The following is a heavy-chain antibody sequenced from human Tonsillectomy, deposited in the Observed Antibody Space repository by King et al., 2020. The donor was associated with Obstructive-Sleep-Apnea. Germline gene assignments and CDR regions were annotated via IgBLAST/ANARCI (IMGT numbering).Heavy chain of an antibody. J-gene: IGHJ4*02. CDR2: ISYSSSYI. Sequence: EVQLVESGGGLVKPGGSLRLSCAASGFTFSAYSMNWVRQAPGKGLEWVSSISYSSSYIYYADSVKGRFAISRDNAKNSRYLQMNSLRAEDTAVYYCARGPPPSFDYWGQGTLVTVSS. CDR1: GFTFSAYS. V-gene: IGHV3-21*01. CDR3: ARGPPPSFDY.